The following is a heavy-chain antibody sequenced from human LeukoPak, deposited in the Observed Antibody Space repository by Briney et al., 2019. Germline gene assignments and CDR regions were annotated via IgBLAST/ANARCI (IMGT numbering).Heavy chain of an antibody. CDR1: GGSISSYY. D-gene: IGHD6-13*01. CDR2: IYYSGST. Sequence: SETLSLTCSVSGGSISSYYWSWIRQPPGKGLEWIGYIYYSGSTNDNPSLKSRVTISIDTSKNQFSLKLNSVTAADTAVYYCASSSWSYYYYYMDVWGKGTTVTVSS. J-gene: IGHJ6*03. CDR3: ASSSWSYYYYYMDV. V-gene: IGHV4-59*12.